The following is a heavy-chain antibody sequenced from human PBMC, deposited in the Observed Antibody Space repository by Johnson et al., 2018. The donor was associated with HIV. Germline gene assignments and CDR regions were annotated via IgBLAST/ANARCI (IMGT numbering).Heavy chain of an antibody. CDR2: IGTAGDT. CDR3: AKGRDCVSDAFDI. J-gene: IGHJ3*02. V-gene: IGHV3-13*01. D-gene: IGHD3/OR15-3a*01. Sequence: VQLVESGGGVVQPGRSLRLSCAASGFTFSSYDMHWVRQATGKGLEWVSAIGTAGDTYYADSVKGRFTISRDNSKNSLYLQMNSLRTEDTASYYCAKGRDCVSDAFDIWGQGTMVTVSS. CDR1: GFTFSSYD.